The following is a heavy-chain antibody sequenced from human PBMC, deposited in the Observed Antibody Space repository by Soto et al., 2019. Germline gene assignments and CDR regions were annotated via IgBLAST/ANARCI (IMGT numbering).Heavy chain of an antibody. CDR1: GFTFSSYA. Sequence: PGGSLRLSCAASGFTFSSYAMSWVRQAPGKGLEWVSAISGSGGSTYYADSVKGRFTISRDNSKNTLYLQMNSLRAEDTAVYYCAKFDAQSMGRGVINMDYYYGMDVWGQGTTVTSP. J-gene: IGHJ6*02. CDR2: ISGSGGST. CDR3: AKFDAQSMGRGVINMDYYYGMDV. V-gene: IGHV3-23*01. D-gene: IGHD3-10*01.